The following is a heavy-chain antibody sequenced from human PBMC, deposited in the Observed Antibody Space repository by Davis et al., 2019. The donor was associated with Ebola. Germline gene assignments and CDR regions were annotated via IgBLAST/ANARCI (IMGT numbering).Heavy chain of an antibody. D-gene: IGHD6-13*01. Sequence: SETLSLTCAVYGGSFSGYYWSWIRQPPGKGLEWLGYIYYSGNTDYNPSLKSRVTISVDTSKNQFSLKLSSVTAADTAVYYCARGGDSSSWYYYYGMDVWGQGTTVTVSS. V-gene: IGHV4-59*12. CDR3: ARGGDSSSWYYYYGMDV. J-gene: IGHJ6*02. CDR2: IYYSGNT. CDR1: GGSFSGYY.